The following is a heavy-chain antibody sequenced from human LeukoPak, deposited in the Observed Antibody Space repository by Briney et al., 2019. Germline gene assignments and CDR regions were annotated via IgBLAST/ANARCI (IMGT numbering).Heavy chain of an antibody. CDR1: GFTVSSNY. J-gene: IGHJ4*02. CDR2: IYSGGST. D-gene: IGHD3-22*01. CDR3: AKDARHYYDSSPYYLDY. Sequence: GGSLRLSCAASGFTVSSNYMSWVRQAPGKGLEWVSVIYSGGSTYYADSVKGRFTISRDNSKNTLYLQMNSLRAEDTAVYYCAKDARHYYDSSPYYLDYWGQGTLVTVSS. V-gene: IGHV3-53*01.